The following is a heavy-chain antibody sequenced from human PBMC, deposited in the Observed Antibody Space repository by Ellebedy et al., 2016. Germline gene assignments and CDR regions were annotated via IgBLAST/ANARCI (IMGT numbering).Heavy chain of an antibody. CDR1: GYSFTNNW. CDR3: ARHTSDRFDY. J-gene: IGHJ4*02. Sequence: GESLKISXKGSGYSFTNNWITWVRQMPGKGLEWMGRIDPSDSQTNYSPSFQGHVTMSVDKSISTAYLQWSGLKASDTAIYYCARHTSDRFDYWGQGTLVTVSS. D-gene: IGHD3-22*01. V-gene: IGHV5-10-1*01. CDR2: IDPSDSQT.